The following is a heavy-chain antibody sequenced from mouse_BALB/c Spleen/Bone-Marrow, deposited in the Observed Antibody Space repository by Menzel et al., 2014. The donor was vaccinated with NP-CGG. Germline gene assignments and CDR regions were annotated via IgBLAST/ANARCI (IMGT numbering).Heavy chain of an antibody. V-gene: IGHV1-82*01. CDR3: ARPLNWDPYAMDY. CDR2: IYPGDGDT. Sequence: VKLQESGPELVKPGASVKISCKASGYAFSSSWMNWVKQRPGQGLEWIGRIYPGDGDTKYNGKFKGKATLTADKSSSTAYMQLSSLTSVDSAVYFCARPLNWDPYAMDYWGQGTSVTVSS. CDR1: GYAFSSSW. D-gene: IGHD4-1*02. J-gene: IGHJ4*01.